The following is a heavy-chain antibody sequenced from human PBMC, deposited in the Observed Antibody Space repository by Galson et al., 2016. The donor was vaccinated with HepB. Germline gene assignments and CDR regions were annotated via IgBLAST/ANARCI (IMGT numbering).Heavy chain of an antibody. CDR2: ISNNGGNT. CDR1: GFTFKTHA. D-gene: IGHD3-10*01. V-gene: IGHV3-64D*06. CDR3: GKGGGSGSYYTSYFDR. J-gene: IGHJ4*02. Sequence: SLRLSCAVSGFTFKTHAMHWVRQAPGKGLEYVSTISNNGGNTNYADSVKGRFTISRDNSKNTLYLQMGSLRADDTAVYYCGKGGGSGSYYTSYFDRWGQGTLVTVSS.